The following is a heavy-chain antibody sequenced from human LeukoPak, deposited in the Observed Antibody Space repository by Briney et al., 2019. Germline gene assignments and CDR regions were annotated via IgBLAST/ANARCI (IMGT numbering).Heavy chain of an antibody. CDR1: GFTFSSYG. CDR2: ISYDGSNK. Sequence: GGSLRLSCAASGFTFSSYGMHWVRQAPGKGLEWVAVISYDGSNKYYADFVKGRFTISRDNSKNTLYVQMNSLRAEDTAVYYCAKTHCSSTSCPPAPWGQGTLVTVSS. J-gene: IGHJ5*02. CDR3: AKTHCSSTSCPPAP. D-gene: IGHD2-2*01. V-gene: IGHV3-30*18.